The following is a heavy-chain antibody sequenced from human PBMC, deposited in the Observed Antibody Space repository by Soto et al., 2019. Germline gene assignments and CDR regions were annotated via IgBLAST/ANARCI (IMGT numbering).Heavy chain of an antibody. V-gene: IGHV1-69*02. CDR3: ARTTAIQLWYRGDFDY. D-gene: IGHD5-18*01. J-gene: IGHJ4*02. CDR2: IIPILGIA. Sequence: VQLVQSGAEVKKPGSSVKVSCKASGGTFSSYTISWVRQAPGQGLEWMGRIIPILGIANYAQKFQGRVSITADKSTSTAYMELSSLRSEDTAVYYCARTTAIQLWYRGDFDYWGQGTLVTVSS. CDR1: GGTFSSYT.